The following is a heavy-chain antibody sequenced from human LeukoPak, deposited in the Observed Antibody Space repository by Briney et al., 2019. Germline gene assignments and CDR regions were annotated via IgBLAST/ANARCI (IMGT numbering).Heavy chain of an antibody. CDR3: ARVAYSGYDYRGYFDY. Sequence: PSETLSLTCAVYGGSFSFYYWNWIRQPPGKGLEWIGEIDHSGGTSYNPSLKSRVTISVDTSKNQFSLKLSSVTAADTAVFYCARVAYSGYDYRGYFDYWGQGTLVTVSS. J-gene: IGHJ4*02. D-gene: IGHD5-12*01. CDR1: GGSFSFYY. V-gene: IGHV4-34*01. CDR2: IDHSGGT.